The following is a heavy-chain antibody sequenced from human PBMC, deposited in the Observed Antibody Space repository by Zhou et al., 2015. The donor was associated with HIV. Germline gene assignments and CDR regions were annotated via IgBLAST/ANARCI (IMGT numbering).Heavy chain of an antibody. CDR3: ARGPYYYDSSGYQVFDY. CDR2: IIPIFGTA. CDR1: GGTFSSYA. Sequence: QVQLVQSGAEVKKPGSSVKVSCKASGGTFSSYAISWVRQAPGQGLEWMGGIIPIFGTANYAQKFQGRVTITADESTSTAYMELSSLRSEDTAVYYCARGPYYYDSSGYQVFDYWGQGNPGHRLL. V-gene: IGHV1-69*01. J-gene: IGHJ4*02. D-gene: IGHD3-22*01.